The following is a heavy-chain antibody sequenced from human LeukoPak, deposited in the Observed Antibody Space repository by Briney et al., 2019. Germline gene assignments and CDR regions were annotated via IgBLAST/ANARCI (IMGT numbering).Heavy chain of an antibody. V-gene: IGHV3-74*01. J-gene: IGHJ5*02. D-gene: IGHD2-15*01. Sequence: GGSLRLSCAASGFTFSGYRMHWVRQAPGKGLVWVSRINSDGSSTSYADSVKGRFTISRDNAKNTLYLQMNSLRAEDTAVYYCARDGQDIVVVVAATPCGWFDPWGQGTLVTVSS. CDR3: ARDGQDIVVVVAATPCGWFDP. CDR2: INSDGSST. CDR1: GFTFSGYR.